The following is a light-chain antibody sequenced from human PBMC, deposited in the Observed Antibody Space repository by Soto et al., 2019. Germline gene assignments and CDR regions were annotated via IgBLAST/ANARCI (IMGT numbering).Light chain of an antibody. Sequence: EIVLTQSPGTLSLSPGERATLSCRASQSVGSTYLAWYQHKPGQAPRLLIYGASRRATGIPDRFSGSGSGTDFTLTISRLEPEDFAVYYCHQYGSPPGTFGQGTKVDNK. CDR1: QSVGSTY. CDR2: GAS. CDR3: HQYGSPPGT. J-gene: IGKJ2*01. V-gene: IGKV3-20*01.